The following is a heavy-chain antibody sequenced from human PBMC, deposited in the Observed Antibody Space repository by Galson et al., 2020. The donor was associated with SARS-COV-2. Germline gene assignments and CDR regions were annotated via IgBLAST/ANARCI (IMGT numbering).Heavy chain of an antibody. Sequence: GESLKISCAASGFTFSSYWMSWVRQAPGKGLEWVANVKQDGSDRYYVDSVKGRFTISSDYAKNSVYLQMNSLRAEDTAVYYCARDQDGYNDFWGQGNLVTVSS. D-gene: IGHD5-12*01. CDR3: ARDQDGYNDF. J-gene: IGHJ4*02. CDR1: GFTFSSYW. V-gene: IGHV3-7*01. CDR2: VKQDGSDR.